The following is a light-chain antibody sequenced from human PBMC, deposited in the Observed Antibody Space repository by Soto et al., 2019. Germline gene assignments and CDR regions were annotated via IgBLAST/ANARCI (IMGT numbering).Light chain of an antibody. CDR1: QGISRE. J-gene: IGKJ4*01. CDR3: QQYRSLPLT. V-gene: IGKV1-33*01. CDR2: GAS. Sequence: DIQMTQSPSSLSASVGDRITISCQASQGISRELNWYQQKPGKGPELLIYGASNLHTGVPSRFSGSASTSGPGTHFSLTITALQPEDVATYYCQQYRSLPLTFGGGTKVEI.